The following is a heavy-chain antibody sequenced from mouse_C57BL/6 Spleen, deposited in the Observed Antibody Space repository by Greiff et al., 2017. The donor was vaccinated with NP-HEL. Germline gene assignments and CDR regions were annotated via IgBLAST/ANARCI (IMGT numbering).Heavy chain of an antibody. V-gene: IGHV1-52*01. J-gene: IGHJ1*03. D-gene: IGHD1-1*01. Sequence: QVQLQQPGAELVRPGSSVKLSCKASGYTFTSYWMHWVKQRPIQGLEWIGNIDPSDSETHYNQKFKDKATLTVDKSSSTAYMQLSSLTSEDSAVYYCARENYYGSSHWYFDGWGTGTTVTVSS. CDR2: IDPSDSET. CDR1: GYTFTSYW. CDR3: ARENYYGSSHWYFDG.